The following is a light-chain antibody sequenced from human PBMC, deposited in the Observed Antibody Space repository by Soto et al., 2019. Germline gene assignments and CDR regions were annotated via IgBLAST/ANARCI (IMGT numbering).Light chain of an antibody. J-gene: IGKJ2*01. CDR1: QSISSW. CDR2: DAS. V-gene: IGKV1-5*01. CDR3: QQYNSYAPMYT. Sequence: DIQMTQSPSTLSASVGDRVTITCRASQSISSWLAWYQQKPGKAPKLLIYDASSLESGVPSRFSGSGSGTEITLTIRSLQPDDFATYYCQQYNSYAPMYTFCQGTKLEIK.